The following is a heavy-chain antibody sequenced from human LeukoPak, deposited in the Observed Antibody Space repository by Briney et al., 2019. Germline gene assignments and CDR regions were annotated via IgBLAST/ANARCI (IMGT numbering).Heavy chain of an antibody. CDR3: ARDQDYSGSGSYGFDP. CDR2: INPNSGGT. J-gene: IGHJ5*02. CDR1: GYTFTGYY. Sequence: ASVNVSCKASGYTFTGYYMHWLRQAPGQGLEWMGWINPNSGGTNNPQKFQGRVTMTRDTAINTAYMEVSRLISDDTAIYYCARDQDYSGSGSYGFDPWGQGTLVTVAS. V-gene: IGHV1-2*02. D-gene: IGHD3-10*01.